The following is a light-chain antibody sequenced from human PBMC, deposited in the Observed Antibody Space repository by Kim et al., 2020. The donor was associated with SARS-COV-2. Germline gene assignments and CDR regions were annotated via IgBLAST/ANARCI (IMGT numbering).Light chain of an antibody. CDR1: GVGSYY. Sequence: GGTVRMTCEGGGVGSYYAGWDEQKRGQGPVLVIYGKNNRPAGIPDRFSGSSSGNTASLTITGAQAEDEADYYCNSRDSSGNHVVFGGGTQLTVL. J-gene: IGLJ2*01. CDR2: GKN. CDR3: NSRDSSGNHVV. V-gene: IGLV3-19*01.